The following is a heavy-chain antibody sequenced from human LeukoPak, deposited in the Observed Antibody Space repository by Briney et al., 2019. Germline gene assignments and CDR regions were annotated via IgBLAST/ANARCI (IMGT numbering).Heavy chain of an antibody. D-gene: IGHD3-10*01. J-gene: IGHJ4*02. CDR3: ARAVVRMVRGVLFDY. Sequence: SETLSLTCSVSGGSISSSSYNWGWIRQPPGKGLEWIGSIYYSGSTYYNPSLKSRVTISVDTSKNQFSLKLSSVTAADTAVYYCARAVVRMVRGVLFDYWGQGTLVTVSS. V-gene: IGHV4-39*01. CDR2: IYYSGST. CDR1: GGSISSSSYN.